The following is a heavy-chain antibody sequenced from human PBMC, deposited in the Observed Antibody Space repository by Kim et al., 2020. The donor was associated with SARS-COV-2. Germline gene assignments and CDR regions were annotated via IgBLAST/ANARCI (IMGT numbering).Heavy chain of an antibody. CDR3: ARRNWFDP. V-gene: IGHV1-18*01. J-gene: IGHJ5*02. Sequence: GNTNYAPKLQGRVTMTTDTSTSTAYMELRSLRSDDTAVYYCARRNWFDPWGQGTLVTVSS. CDR2: GNT.